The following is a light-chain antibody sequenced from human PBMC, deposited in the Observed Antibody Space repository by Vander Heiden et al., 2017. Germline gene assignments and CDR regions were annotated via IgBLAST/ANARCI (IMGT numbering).Light chain of an antibody. Sequence: EIVLTQSPGTLSLSPGERATLSCRASQSFIGTYLAWYQQRPGQAPRLLIYGASIMATGIPYRFSGSGSGTDFTLTISRLEPEDFAVYYCQQDSSSLLTFGGGTKVEIK. J-gene: IGKJ4*01. CDR2: GAS. CDR3: QQDSSSLLT. CDR1: QSFIGTY. V-gene: IGKV3-20*01.